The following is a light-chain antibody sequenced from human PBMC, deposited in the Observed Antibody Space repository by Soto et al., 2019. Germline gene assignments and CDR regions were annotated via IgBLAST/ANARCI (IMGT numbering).Light chain of an antibody. J-gene: IGKJ5*01. V-gene: IGKV1-17*01. CDR3: RQHNSYPIT. CDR2: TAS. Sequence: IQMTQSPSFLSASVGDRVTITCRASQNIRNYLNWYHQKPGKAPKLLIYTASSLRSGVPSRFSGSGSGTEFTLTISSLQPEDSATYYCRQHNSYPITFGQGTRLEIK. CDR1: QNIRNY.